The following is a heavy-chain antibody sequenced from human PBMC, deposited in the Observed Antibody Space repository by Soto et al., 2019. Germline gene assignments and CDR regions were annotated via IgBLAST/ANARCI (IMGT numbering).Heavy chain of an antibody. D-gene: IGHD1-1*01. V-gene: IGHV1-69*06. Sequence: QIQLLQSGAEVKKPGSSVKVSCKTPGGSFTRYSISWVRQAPGQGLEWMGGINPVLGTTHYTEKFQGRLTITADTSTYTAYMELSRLRSGDTAVYYCARDLHPSGTEDYWGQGTLVTVPS. CDR1: GGSFTRYS. CDR2: INPVLGTT. J-gene: IGHJ4*02. CDR3: ARDLHPSGTEDY.